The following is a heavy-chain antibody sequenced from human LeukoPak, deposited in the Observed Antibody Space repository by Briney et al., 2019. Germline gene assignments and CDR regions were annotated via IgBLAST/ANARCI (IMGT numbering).Heavy chain of an antibody. J-gene: IGHJ4*02. CDR3: ARDRAWNYFDY. Sequence: PGGSLRLSCAASGFIFNSYWMSWVRQAPGKGLEWVANINQDGSEKYYAHSVEGRFTISRDNSKNTLYLQMDSLRAEDTAVYYCARDRAWNYFDYWGQGTLVTVSS. V-gene: IGHV3-7*01. CDR1: GFIFNSYW. CDR2: INQDGSEK. D-gene: IGHD3-3*01.